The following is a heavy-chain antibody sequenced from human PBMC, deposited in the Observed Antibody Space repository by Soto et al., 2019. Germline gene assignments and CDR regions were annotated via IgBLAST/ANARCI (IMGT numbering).Heavy chain of an antibody. CDR1: GGSISNYNYY. CDR3: ARLRARWFGDLLSSDLDF. CDR2: VYYTGNT. D-gene: IGHD3-10*01. Sequence: QVQLQQSGPGLVKPSETLSLTCAVSGGSISNYNYYWGWIRQSPGKGLEWIGSVYYTGNTYYNPSLNSRLTISVDTSENQFSLRLTSVTAADTAVYFSARLRARWFGDLLSSDLDFWGQGSLVTVSS. V-gene: IGHV4-39*01. J-gene: IGHJ4*02.